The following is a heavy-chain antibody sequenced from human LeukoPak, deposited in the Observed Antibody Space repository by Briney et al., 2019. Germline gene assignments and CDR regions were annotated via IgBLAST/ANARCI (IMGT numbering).Heavy chain of an antibody. CDR3: ARHSLLWFGELGDAFDI. J-gene: IGHJ3*02. CDR2: IDPSDSYT. CDR1: GYSFTSYW. D-gene: IGHD3-10*01. Sequence: GESLKISCKGSGYSFTSYWISWVRQMPGKGLEWMGRIDPSDSYTNYSPSFQGHVTSSADKSISTAYLQWSSLKASDTAMYYCARHSLLWFGELGDAFDIWGQGTMVTVSS. V-gene: IGHV5-10-1*01.